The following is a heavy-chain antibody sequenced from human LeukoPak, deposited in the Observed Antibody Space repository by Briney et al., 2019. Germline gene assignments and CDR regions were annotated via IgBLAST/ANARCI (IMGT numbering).Heavy chain of an antibody. J-gene: IGHJ4*02. CDR3: ARDLGDGYSSGYFDY. Sequence: SETLSLTCAVYGGSFSGYYWSWIRQPPELGLEWIGEINHSGSTNYNPSLKSRVTISVDTSKNQFSLKLSSVTAADTAVYYCARDLGDGYSSGYFDYWGQGTLVTVSS. CDR1: GGSFSGYY. V-gene: IGHV4-34*01. D-gene: IGHD5-24*01. CDR2: INHSGST.